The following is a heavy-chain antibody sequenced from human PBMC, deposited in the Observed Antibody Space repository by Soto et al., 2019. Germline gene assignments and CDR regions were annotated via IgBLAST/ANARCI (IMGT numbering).Heavy chain of an antibody. Sequence: GGSLRLSCAASGFTFSSYAMSWVRQAPGKGLEWVSAISGSGGSTYYADSVKGRFTIYRDNSKNTLYLQMNSLRAEDTAVYYCAKDGTLYCSGGSCYAFDIWGQGTMVTVSS. CDR1: GFTFSSYA. J-gene: IGHJ3*02. V-gene: IGHV3-23*01. CDR3: AKDGTLYCSGGSCYAFDI. D-gene: IGHD2-15*01. CDR2: ISGSGGST.